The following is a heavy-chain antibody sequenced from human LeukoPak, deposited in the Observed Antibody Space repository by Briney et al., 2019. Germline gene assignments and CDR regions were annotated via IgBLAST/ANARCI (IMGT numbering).Heavy chain of an antibody. J-gene: IGHJ4*02. Sequence: ASVKVSCKASGYTFTSYDFNWVRQATGQRPEWMGWMSPNSGDTGYAQKFQDRVTMTRNTSISTAYMELSSLRSEDTAVYYCARENTIFGVVYDCWGQGTLVTVSS. CDR1: GYTFTSYD. V-gene: IGHV1-8*01. CDR2: MSPNSGDT. CDR3: ARENTIFGVVYDC. D-gene: IGHD3-3*01.